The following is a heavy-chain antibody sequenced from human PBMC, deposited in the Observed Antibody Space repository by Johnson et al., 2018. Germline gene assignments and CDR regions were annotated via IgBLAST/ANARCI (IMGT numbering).Heavy chain of an antibody. J-gene: IGHJ6*03. CDR2: ISYDGSNK. V-gene: IGHV3-30-3*02. CDR3: SNGRDPYYYYYMYV. D-gene: IGHD1-26*01. CDR1: GFTFSSYA. Sequence: QVQLVQSGGGVVQPGRSLRLSCAASGFTFSSYAMHWVRQAPGKGLEWVAVISYDGSNKYYADSVKGRFTISRDNSKNTLYMEMNRLRAEDTAVYYCSNGRDPYYYYYMYVWGKGTTVTVS.